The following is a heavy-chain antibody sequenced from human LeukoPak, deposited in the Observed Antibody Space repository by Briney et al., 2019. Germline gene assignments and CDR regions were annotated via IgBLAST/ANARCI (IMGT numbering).Heavy chain of an antibody. CDR2: IYRHGGT. Sequence: GGSLRLSCAASGFTVSTNYVSWVRQAPGKGLEWVSVIYRHGGTAYADSVQGRFSISRDNSKNTLYLQMNSLRAEDTAVYYCARGGYYYDSSTDYWGQGTLVTVSS. J-gene: IGHJ4*02. CDR3: ARGGYYYDSSTDY. CDR1: GFTVSTNY. V-gene: IGHV3-66*01. D-gene: IGHD3-22*01.